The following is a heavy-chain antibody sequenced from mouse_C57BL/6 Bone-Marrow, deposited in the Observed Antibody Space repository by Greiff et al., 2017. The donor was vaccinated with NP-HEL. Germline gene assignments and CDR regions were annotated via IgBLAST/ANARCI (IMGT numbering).Heavy chain of an antibody. J-gene: IGHJ3*01. CDR2: ISGGGGNT. CDR1: GFTFSSYT. CDR3: ARHGSLLRAWFAY. D-gene: IGHD1-2*01. Sequence: EVKVEESGGGLVKPGGSLKLSCAASGFTFSSYTMSWVRQTPEKRLEWVATISGGGGNTYYPDSVKGRFTISRDNAKNTLYLQMSSLRSEDTALYYCARHGSLLRAWFAYWGQGTLVTVSA. V-gene: IGHV5-9*01.